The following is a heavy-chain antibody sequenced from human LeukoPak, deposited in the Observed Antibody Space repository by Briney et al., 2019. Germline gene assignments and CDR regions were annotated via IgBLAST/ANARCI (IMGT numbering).Heavy chain of an antibody. CDR1: GFTFRNYG. J-gene: IGHJ6*03. CDR3: SKDHYMDV. Sequence: GGSLRLSCAASGFTFRNYGMHWVRQAPGKGLEWVAFMQFGGTNKYYADSVKGRFIISRDHSKNTLFLQMNSLRAEDTAVYFCSKDHYMDVWGKGTTVTISS. V-gene: IGHV3-30*02. CDR2: MQFGGTNK.